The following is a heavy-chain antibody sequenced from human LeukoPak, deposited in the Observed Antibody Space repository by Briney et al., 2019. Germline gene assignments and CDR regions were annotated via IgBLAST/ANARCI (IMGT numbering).Heavy chain of an antibody. V-gene: IGHV3-48*03. J-gene: IGHJ6*04. Sequence: GGSLRLSCAASGFTFSNYEMNWVRQAPGKGLEWISYISSSGSTIYYGDSVKGRFTISRDNAKNSLYLQMNSLRAEDTAVYYCARDSVSSAWAYYYGMDVWGKGTTVTVSS. D-gene: IGHD2-8*01. CDR1: GFTFSNYE. CDR3: ARDSVSSAWAYYYGMDV. CDR2: ISSSGSTI.